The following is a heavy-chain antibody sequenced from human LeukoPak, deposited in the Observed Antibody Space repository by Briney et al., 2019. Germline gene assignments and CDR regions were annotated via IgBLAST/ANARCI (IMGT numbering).Heavy chain of an antibody. V-gene: IGHV2-5*01. CDR1: GFSLSTSGVG. J-gene: IGHJ3*02. CDR3: AHRRWSSSPFEPHDAFDI. CDR2: IYWNDDK. D-gene: IGHD6-6*01. Sequence: SGPTLVNPTQTLTLTCTFSGFSLSTSGVGVGWIRQPPGKALEWIALIYWNDDKRYSPSLKSRLTIIKDTSKNQVVLTMTNMDPVDTATYYCAHRRWSSSPFEPHDAFDIWGQGTMVTVSS.